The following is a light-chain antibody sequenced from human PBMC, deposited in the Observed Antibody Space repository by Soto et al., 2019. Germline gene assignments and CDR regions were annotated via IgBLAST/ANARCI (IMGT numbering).Light chain of an antibody. CDR2: AAS. CDR1: QNIGTN. V-gene: IGKV3-15*01. J-gene: IGKJ1*01. CDR3: QQYKNWPPWT. Sequence: EIVMTQSPATLSVSPGERATLSCRASQNIGTNLAWFQQKPGQAPRLLIYAASIRATGFPARFSGSGSGTEFTLTISGLQSDDFAVYFCQQYKNWPPWTFGHGTKVEIK.